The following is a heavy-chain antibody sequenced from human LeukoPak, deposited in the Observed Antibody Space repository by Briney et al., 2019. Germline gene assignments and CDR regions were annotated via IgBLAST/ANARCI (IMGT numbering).Heavy chain of an antibody. CDR3: ARDWKGYFDY. D-gene: IGHD1-1*01. CDR2: IYYSGST. V-gene: IGHV4-39*02. CDR1: GGSISSSSYY. Sequence: SETLSLTCTVSGGSISSSSYYWDWIRQPPGRGLEWIGSIYYSGSTYYNPSLTSRVTISVDTSKNQFSLNLSSVTAADTAVYYCARDWKGYFDYWGQGTLVTVSS. J-gene: IGHJ4*02.